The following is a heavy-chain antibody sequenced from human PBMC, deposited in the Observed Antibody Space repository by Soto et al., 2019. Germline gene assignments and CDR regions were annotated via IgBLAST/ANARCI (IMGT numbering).Heavy chain of an antibody. CDR2: IYHSGST. CDR3: ARDKARYYYGSGSSTLFHY. D-gene: IGHD3-10*01. CDR1: GGSISSSNW. V-gene: IGHV4-4*02. J-gene: IGHJ4*02. Sequence: QVQLQESGPGLVKPSGTLSLTCAVSGGSISSSNWWNWVRQPPGKGLEWIGEIYHSGSTNYNPSLKSRVTISVDKSKNQFSLKLSSVTAADTAVYYSARDKARYYYGSGSSTLFHYWGQGTLVTVSS.